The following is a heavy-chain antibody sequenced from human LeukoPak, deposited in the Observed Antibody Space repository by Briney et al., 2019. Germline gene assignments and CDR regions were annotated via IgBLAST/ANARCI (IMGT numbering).Heavy chain of an antibody. CDR2: MNHSGST. V-gene: IGHV4-34*01. CDR3: ARRGYTYGWGWFDH. D-gene: IGHD5-18*01. CDR1: GGSFSGYY. Sequence: SETLSLTCAVYGGSFSGYYWTWIRQPPGKGLEWIGEMNHSGSTNYNPSLKSRVTISVDTSKNQFSLKLSSVTAADTAVYYCARRGYTYGWGWFDHWGQGTLVTVSS. J-gene: IGHJ5*02.